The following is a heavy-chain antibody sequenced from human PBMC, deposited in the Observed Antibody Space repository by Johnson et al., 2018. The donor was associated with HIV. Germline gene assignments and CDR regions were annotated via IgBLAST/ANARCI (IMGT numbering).Heavy chain of an antibody. V-gene: IGHV3-23*04. Sequence: VQLVESGGGLVQPGGSLRLSCAASGLTFSKYAMNWVRQAPGKGLEWVSLIGGSAVSTYYADSVRGRFTISRDHSKNTLYLQRNSLRAEDTAVYYCAKDQFSSPGGEAFDMWGQGTMVTVSS. CDR3: AKDQFSSPGGEAFDM. CDR1: GLTFSKYA. J-gene: IGHJ3*02. D-gene: IGHD6-6*01. CDR2: IGGSAVST.